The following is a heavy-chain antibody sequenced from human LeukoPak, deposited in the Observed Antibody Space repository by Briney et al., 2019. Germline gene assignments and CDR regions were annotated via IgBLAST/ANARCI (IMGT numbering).Heavy chain of an antibody. CDR2: IYPGDSYT. J-gene: IGHJ3*02. Sequence: GESLKISCKGSGYSFTSYWIGWVRQVPGKGLEWMGIIYPGDSYTRYSPSFQGQVTISDDKSISTAYLQWSSLKASDTAMYYCARAQSYYYTSGSYPYDAFDIWGQGTMVTVSS. CDR3: ARAQSYYYTSGSYPYDAFDI. CDR1: GYSFTSYW. V-gene: IGHV5-51*01. D-gene: IGHD3-10*01.